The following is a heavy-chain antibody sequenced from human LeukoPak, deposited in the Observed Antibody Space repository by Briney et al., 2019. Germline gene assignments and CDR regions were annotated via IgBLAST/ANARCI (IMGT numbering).Heavy chain of an antibody. J-gene: IGHJ1*01. CDR1: GFTFSSYS. CDR3: AGGSIGQLGYAEYFQH. D-gene: IGHD6-13*01. V-gene: IGHV3-21*01. CDR2: ISSSSSYI. Sequence: GGSLRLSCAASGFTFSSYSMNWVRQAPGKGLEWVSSISSSSSYIYYADSVKGRSTISRDNAKNSLYLQMNSLRAEDTAVYYCAGGSIGQLGYAEYFQHWGQGTLVTVSS.